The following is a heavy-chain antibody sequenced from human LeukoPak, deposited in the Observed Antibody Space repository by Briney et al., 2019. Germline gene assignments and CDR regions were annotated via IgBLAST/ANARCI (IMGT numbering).Heavy chain of an antibody. CDR2: IGTAGGT. Sequence: GSLRLSCAASGFTFSSYDMHWVRQATGKGLEWVSAIGTAGGTYYPGSVKGRFTISRENAKNSLYLQMNSLRAGDTAVYYCARGYYYDSSGYYPLFDYWGQGTLVTVSS. J-gene: IGHJ4*02. V-gene: IGHV3-13*01. CDR1: GFTFSSYD. CDR3: ARGYYYDSSGYYPLFDY. D-gene: IGHD3-22*01.